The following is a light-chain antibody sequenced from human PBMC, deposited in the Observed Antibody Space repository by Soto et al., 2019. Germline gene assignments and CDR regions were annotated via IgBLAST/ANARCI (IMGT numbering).Light chain of an antibody. V-gene: IGKV3-20*01. CDR2: GAS. Sequence: EIVLTQSPGTLSLPPGERATLSCRASQSVSSSYLAWYQQKPGQAPRLLIYGASSRATGIPDRFSGSGSGTDFTLTISRLEPEDFAVYYCQQYGSFRAFGQGTKVEIK. CDR3: QQYGSFRA. CDR1: QSVSSSY. J-gene: IGKJ1*01.